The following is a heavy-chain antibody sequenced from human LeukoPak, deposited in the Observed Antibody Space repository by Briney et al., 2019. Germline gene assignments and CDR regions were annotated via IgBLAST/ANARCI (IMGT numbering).Heavy chain of an antibody. D-gene: IGHD6-19*01. CDR2: IIPIFGTA. V-gene: IGHV1-69*06. CDR1: GGTFSSYA. J-gene: IGHJ4*02. Sequence: SVKVSCKASGGTFSSYAISWVRQAPGQGLEWMGGIIPIFGTANYAQKFQGRVTITADKSTSTAYMELSSLRSEDTAVYYCARVFSSGWSPFDYWGQGTLVTVSS. CDR3: ARVFSSGWSPFDY.